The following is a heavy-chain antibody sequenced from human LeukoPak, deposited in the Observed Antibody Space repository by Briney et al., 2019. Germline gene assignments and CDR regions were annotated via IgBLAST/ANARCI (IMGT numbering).Heavy chain of an antibody. CDR2: ISASGDST. Sequence: QPGRSLRLSCAASGFTFSSYAMHWVRQAPGKGLEWVSAISASGDSTYYAESVKGRFTISRDNSKNTLYLQMNSLRAEDTAVYYCAKPDCTSTGCYTLDCWGQGTLVTVSS. J-gene: IGHJ4*02. CDR1: GFTFSSYA. D-gene: IGHD2-2*02. V-gene: IGHV3-23*01. CDR3: AKPDCTSTGCYTLDC.